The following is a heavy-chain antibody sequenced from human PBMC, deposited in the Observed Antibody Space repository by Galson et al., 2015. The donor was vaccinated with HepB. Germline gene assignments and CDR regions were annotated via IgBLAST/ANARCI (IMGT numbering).Heavy chain of an antibody. D-gene: IGHD3-22*01. CDR2: ISVYNGNT. J-gene: IGHJ5*02. V-gene: IGHV1-18*04. Sequence: SVKVSCKASGYIFTSYGISWVRQAPGQGLEWMGWISVYNGNTNYAPKFQGRVTMTTDTSTSTAYMELRSLTSDDAAVYYCARDPYYDSSGYPLATNWFDPWGQGTLVTVAS. CDR1: GYIFTSYG. CDR3: ARDPYYDSSGYPLATNWFDP.